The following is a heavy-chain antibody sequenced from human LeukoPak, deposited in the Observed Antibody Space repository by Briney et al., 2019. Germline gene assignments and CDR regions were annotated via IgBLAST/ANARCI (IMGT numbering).Heavy chain of an antibody. D-gene: IGHD6-13*01. Sequence: GESLKISCKGTVYSFPSYWIGWVRQMPGKGLEWMGIIYPGDSNTRYSPSFQGQVAISADKSISTAYLQWSSLKASDTAMYYCARHGAAAFGTAIDYWGQGTLVTVSS. CDR2: IYPGDSNT. CDR3: ARHGAAAFGTAIDY. J-gene: IGHJ4*02. CDR1: VYSFPSYW. V-gene: IGHV5-51*01.